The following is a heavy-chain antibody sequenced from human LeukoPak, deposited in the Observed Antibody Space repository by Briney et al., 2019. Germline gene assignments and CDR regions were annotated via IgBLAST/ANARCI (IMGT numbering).Heavy chain of an antibody. CDR2: IYYSGST. CDR3: ARGSEHFDY. V-gene: IGHV4-31*03. Sequence: PSQTLSLTCTVSGGSISSGGYYWNWIRQPPGKGLEWLGYIYYSGSTYYNPSLKSRVPISVDTSKNQFSLKLSSVTAADTAVYYCARGSEHFDYWGQGTLVTVSS. CDR1: GGSISSGGYY. J-gene: IGHJ4*02.